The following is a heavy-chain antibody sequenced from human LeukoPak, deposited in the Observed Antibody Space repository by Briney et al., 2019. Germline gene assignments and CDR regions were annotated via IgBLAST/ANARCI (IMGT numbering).Heavy chain of an antibody. V-gene: IGHV4-4*07. CDR3: ARDPDYGDAFDI. CDR1: GGSISSYY. CDR2: IYTSGST. J-gene: IGHJ3*02. Sequence: SETLSLTCTVSGGSISSYYWSWIRQPAGNGLEWIGRIYTSGSTNYNPSLKSRVTMSVDTSKNQFSLKLSSVTAADTAVYYRARDPDYGDAFDIWGQGTMVTVSS. D-gene: IGHD4-17*01.